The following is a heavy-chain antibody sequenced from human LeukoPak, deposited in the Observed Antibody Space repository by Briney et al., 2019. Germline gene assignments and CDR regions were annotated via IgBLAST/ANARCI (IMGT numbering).Heavy chain of an antibody. CDR1: GGSISSSSYY. CDR2: IYYSGST. J-gene: IGHJ4*02. CDR3: ARADGAAGADY. V-gene: IGHV4-39*07. D-gene: IGHD6-13*01. Sequence: SETLSLTCTVSGGSISSSSYYWGWIRQPPGKGLEWIGSIYYSGSTYYNASLKSRVTISVDTSKNQFSLKLSSVTAADTAVYYCARADGAAGADYWGQGTLVTVSS.